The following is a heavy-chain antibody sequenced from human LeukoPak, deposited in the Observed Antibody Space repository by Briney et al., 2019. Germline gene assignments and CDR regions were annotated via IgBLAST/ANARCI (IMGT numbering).Heavy chain of an antibody. CDR3: ARVPAASPNWFDS. J-gene: IGHJ5*01. D-gene: IGHD2-2*01. CDR1: GYSFPTYW. CDR2: IYPDESNI. V-gene: IGHV5-51*01. Sequence: GESLKICCKGSGYSFPTYWIAWVRQMPGKGLEWMGIIYPDESNIRYSPSFQGQVAISADKSISTAYLQWSSLKASDTAMYYCARVPAASPNWFDSWGQGTLVTVSS.